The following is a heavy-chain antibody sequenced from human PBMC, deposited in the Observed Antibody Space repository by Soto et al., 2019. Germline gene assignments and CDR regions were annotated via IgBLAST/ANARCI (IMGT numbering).Heavy chain of an antibody. V-gene: IGHV4-39*01. CDR3: SRRYSFGSGKYGVDV. Sequence: SETLSLTCTVSGGSISSTKNYWGWIRQPPGKGLEWIGTISYNGNTYYNPSLNGRVIISADTSKNQFSLKLSSLTAADTAVYYCSRRYSFGSGKYGVDVWGQGTMVTGSS. CDR1: GGSISSTKNY. J-gene: IGHJ6*02. D-gene: IGHD3-10*01. CDR2: ISYNGNT.